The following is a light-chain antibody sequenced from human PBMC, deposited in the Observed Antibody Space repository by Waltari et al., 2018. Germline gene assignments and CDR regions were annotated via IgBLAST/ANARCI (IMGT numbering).Light chain of an antibody. CDR1: QSVSSD. CDR2: GAS. V-gene: IGKV3-15*01. Sequence: EIVLTQSPATLSVSPGEGATLSCRASQSVSSDLAWYRQKPGQAPRLRIYGASTRATGIPARFSGSVSGTEFTLTISSMQSEDFAVYYCQQYNNWPLTFGGGTKVEIK. J-gene: IGKJ4*01. CDR3: QQYNNWPLT.